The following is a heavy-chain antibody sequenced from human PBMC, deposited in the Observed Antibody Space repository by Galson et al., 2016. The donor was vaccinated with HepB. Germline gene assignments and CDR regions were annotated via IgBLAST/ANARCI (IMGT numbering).Heavy chain of an antibody. V-gene: IGHV1-18*01. CDR2: ISAYNDNS. CDR3: ARAKGLGMDV. CDR1: GNFFTTYG. Sequence: SVKVSCKAGGNFFTTYGITWVRQAPGLGLEWMGWISAYNDNSNYAQKFQGRVIMTKDTSTTTAYMELRSLRSDDTAVYYCARAKGLGMDVWGQGTTVTVSS. J-gene: IGHJ6*02.